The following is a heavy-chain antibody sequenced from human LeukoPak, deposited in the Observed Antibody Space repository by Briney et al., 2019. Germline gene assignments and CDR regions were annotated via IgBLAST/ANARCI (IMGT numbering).Heavy chain of an antibody. CDR3: AKLPYYDSSGYS. CDR1: GGSISSYY. Sequence: SETLSLTCTVSGGSISSYYWSWIRQPAGKGLEWIGRIYISGSTNYNPSLKSRVTMSVDTSKNQFSLKLSSVTAADTAVYYCAKLPYYDSSGYSWGQGTLVTVSS. J-gene: IGHJ5*02. D-gene: IGHD3-22*01. V-gene: IGHV4-4*07. CDR2: IYISGST.